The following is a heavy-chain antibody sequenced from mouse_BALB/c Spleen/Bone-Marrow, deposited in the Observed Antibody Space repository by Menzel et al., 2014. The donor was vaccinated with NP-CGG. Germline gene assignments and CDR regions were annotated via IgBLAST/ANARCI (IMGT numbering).Heavy chain of an antibody. CDR3: TREGWLRYFDY. CDR2: IYPGSGST. J-gene: IGHJ2*01. V-gene: IGHV1S22*01. Sequence: LQQSGSGLVRPGASVKLSCKASGYTFTGYWMHWVKQRHGQGLEWIGNIYPGSGSTNYDEKFKSKGTLTVDTSSSTAYMHLSSLTSEDSAVYYCTREGWLRYFDYWGQGTTLIVSS. D-gene: IGHD2-2*01. CDR1: GYTFTGYW.